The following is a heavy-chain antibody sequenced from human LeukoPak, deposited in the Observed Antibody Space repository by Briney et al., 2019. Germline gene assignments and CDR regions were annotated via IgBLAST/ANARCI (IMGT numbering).Heavy chain of an antibody. CDR3: ARVLNHYYDSSGFDY. CDR1: GFTFSSHA. D-gene: IGHD3-22*01. J-gene: IGHJ4*02. CDR2: ISYDGSNK. Sequence: GGSLRLSCAASGFTFSSHAMHWVRQAPGKGLEWVAVISYDGSNKYYADSVKGRFTISRDNSKNTLYLQMNSLRAEDTAVYYCARVLNHYYDSSGFDYWGQGTLVTVSS. V-gene: IGHV3-30*04.